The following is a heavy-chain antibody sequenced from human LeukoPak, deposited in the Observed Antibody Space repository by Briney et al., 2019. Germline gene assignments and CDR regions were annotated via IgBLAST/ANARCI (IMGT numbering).Heavy chain of an antibody. V-gene: IGHV3-7*03. CDR2: IKQDGSEK. CDR3: AKDHYTYYYDSSGYGY. CDR1: GFTFSSYW. Sequence: GGSLRLSCAASGFTFSSYWMSWVRQAPGKGLEWVANIKQDGSEKYYVDSVKGRFTISRDNSKNTLYLQMNSLRAEDTAVYYCAKDHYTYYYDSSGYGYWGQGTLVTVSS. J-gene: IGHJ4*02. D-gene: IGHD3-22*01.